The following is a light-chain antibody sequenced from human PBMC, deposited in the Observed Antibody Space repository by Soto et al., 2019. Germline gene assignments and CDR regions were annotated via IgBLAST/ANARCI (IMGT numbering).Light chain of an antibody. Sequence: QSALTQPASVAGSPGQSITISCTGTSSDVGGYNYVSWYQQHPGKAPKLMIYEVSNRPSGVSNRCSGSKSGNTAYLTLSGRQAEDEADYYCSSYTSSSSWVFGGGTKLTVL. CDR1: SSDVGGYNY. CDR3: SSYTSSSSWV. J-gene: IGLJ3*02. CDR2: EVS. V-gene: IGLV2-14*01.